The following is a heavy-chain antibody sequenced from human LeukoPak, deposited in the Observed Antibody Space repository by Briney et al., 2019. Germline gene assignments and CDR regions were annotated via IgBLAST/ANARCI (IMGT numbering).Heavy chain of an antibody. D-gene: IGHD6-13*01. Sequence: GASVKVSCKASGYTFTSYAMHWVRQAPGQRLEWMGWINAGNGNTKYSQKFQGRVTITRDTSASTAYMELSSLRSEDTAVYYCARVGIAAAGLLYYYYYGMDVWGQGTTVTVSS. V-gene: IGHV1-3*01. CDR2: INAGNGNT. CDR3: ARVGIAAAGLLYYYYYGMDV. CDR1: GYTFTSYA. J-gene: IGHJ6*02.